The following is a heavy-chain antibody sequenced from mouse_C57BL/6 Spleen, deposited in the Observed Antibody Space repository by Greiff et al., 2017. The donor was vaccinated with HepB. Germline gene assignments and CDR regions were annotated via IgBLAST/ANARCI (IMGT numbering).Heavy chain of an antibody. CDR3: ARGATVYFDY. Sequence: VQLQQPGAELVMPGASVKLSCKASGYTFTSYWMHWVKQRPGQGLEWIGEIDPSDSYTNYNQKFKGKSTLTVDKSSSTAYMQLSSLTSEDSAVYDCARGATVYFDYWGQGTTLTVSS. CDR1: GYTFTSYW. J-gene: IGHJ2*01. D-gene: IGHD1-1*01. V-gene: IGHV1-69*01. CDR2: IDPSDSYT.